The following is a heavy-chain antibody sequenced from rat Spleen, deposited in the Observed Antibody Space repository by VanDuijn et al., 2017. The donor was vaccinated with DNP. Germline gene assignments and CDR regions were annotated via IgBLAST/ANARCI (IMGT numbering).Heavy chain of an antibody. J-gene: IGHJ4*01. V-gene: IGHV3-3*01. CDR3: ASYYYDGYYAMDA. Sequence: EVQLQESGPGLVKPSQSLSLTCSVTGYSITSNYWGWIRKFPGNKLEWMVYINSAGSTNYNPSLKSRISITRDTSKNQFFLQVNSVTTDDTATYYCASYYYDGYYAMDAWGQGTSVTVSS. CDR1: GYSITSNY. CDR2: INSAGST. D-gene: IGHD1-12*02.